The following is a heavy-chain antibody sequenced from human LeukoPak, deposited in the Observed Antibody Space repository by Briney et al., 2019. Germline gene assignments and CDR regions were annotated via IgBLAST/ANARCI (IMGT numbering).Heavy chain of an antibody. V-gene: IGHV3-21*01. CDR1: XS. CDR3: ARIDYDILTGYTPI. D-gene: IGHD3-9*01. Sequence: XSMNWVXQAPGKGLEWGSSISSSSSYIYYADSVKGRFTISRDNAKNSLYLQMNSLRAEDTAVYYCARIDYDILTGYTPIWGQGTLVTVSS. J-gene: IGHJ4*02. CDR2: ISSSSSYI.